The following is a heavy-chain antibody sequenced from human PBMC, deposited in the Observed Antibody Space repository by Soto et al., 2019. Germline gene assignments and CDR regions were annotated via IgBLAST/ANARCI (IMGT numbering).Heavy chain of an antibody. CDR2: IYWDDDK. Sequence: QITLKESGPTLVKPTQTPTLTCTFSGFSLSTSGVGVGWVRQPPGKALEWLALIYWDDDKRYNPSLRSRLAIFQDTPKNLVVLIMTNMDPEDTATYYCAHRVVWRPSDWSLGWFDPWGQGTLVTVSS. D-gene: IGHD3-9*01. CDR3: AHRVVWRPSDWSLGWFDP. V-gene: IGHV2-5*02. J-gene: IGHJ5*02. CDR1: GFSLSTSGVG.